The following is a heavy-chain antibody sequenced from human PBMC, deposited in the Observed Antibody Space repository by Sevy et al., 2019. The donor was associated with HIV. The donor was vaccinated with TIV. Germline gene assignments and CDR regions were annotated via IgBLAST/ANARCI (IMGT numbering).Heavy chain of an antibody. V-gene: IGHV3-7*01. CDR1: GISISSHW. CDR2: INQDGSEI. J-gene: IGHJ6*02. Sequence: GESLKISCVGAGISISSHWMNWVRQSPGKGLEWVANINQDGSEIYYVGSVKGRFTISRDNARNSGYLQMHGLSVEDSGVYYCARAMGVWGQGTTVTVSS. CDR3: ARAMGV.